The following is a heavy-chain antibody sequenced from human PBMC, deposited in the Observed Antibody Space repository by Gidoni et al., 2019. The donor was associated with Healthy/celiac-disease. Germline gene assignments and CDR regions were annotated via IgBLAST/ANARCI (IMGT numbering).Heavy chain of an antibody. CDR3: ARVLQYSSGWYYFDY. V-gene: IGHV3-11*06. J-gene: IGHJ4*02. D-gene: IGHD6-19*01. CDR2: MSSSSSYT. CDR1: GFTFSDYY. Sequence: QVQLVESGGGLVKPGGSLRLSCAASGFTFSDYYMSWIRQAPGKGLEWVSYMSSSSSYTNYADSVKGRFTISRDNAKNSLYLQMNSLRAEDTAVYYCARVLQYSSGWYYFDYWGQGTLVTGSS.